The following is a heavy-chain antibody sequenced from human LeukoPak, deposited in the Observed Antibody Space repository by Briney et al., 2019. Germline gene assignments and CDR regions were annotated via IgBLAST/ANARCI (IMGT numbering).Heavy chain of an antibody. Sequence: SETLSLTCTVSGGSVSSDRYYWSWIRQPPGKGLEWIGYIYHSGSTNYNPSLKSRVTISVDTSKNQFSLKLSSVTAANTAVYYCARLDSGRRKLFDYWGQGTLVTVSS. J-gene: IGHJ4*02. CDR1: GGSVSSDRYY. V-gene: IGHV4-61*01. CDR3: ARLDSGRRKLFDY. D-gene: IGHD3-10*01. CDR2: IYHSGST.